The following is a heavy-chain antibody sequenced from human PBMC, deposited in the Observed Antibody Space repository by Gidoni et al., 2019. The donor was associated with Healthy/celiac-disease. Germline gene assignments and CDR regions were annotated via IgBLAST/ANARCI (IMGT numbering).Heavy chain of an antibody. V-gene: IGHV1-58*01. J-gene: IGHJ6*02. Sequence: HMQLQQSGPEVKKPGTSVKGASTASGFIFTSSAVRWVRQARGHSLVWIGWIVVGSGNKNYAQKFQERVTITTDMSTSTAYMELSSLGSEDTAVYYCAATSQDCLFGMDVWGQGTTVTVSS. CDR3: AATSQDCLFGMDV. CDR2: IVVGSGNK. D-gene: IGHD2-21*02. CDR1: GFIFTSSA.